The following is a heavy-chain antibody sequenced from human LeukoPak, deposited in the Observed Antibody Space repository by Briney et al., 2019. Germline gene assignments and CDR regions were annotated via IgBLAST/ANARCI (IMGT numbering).Heavy chain of an antibody. CDR2: INHSGST. Sequence: SETLSLTCAVYGGSFSGYYWSWLRQPPGKGLEWVGEINHSGSTNYNPSLKSRVTISVDTSKNQFSLKLSSVTAADTAVYYCARVAVVITMTRFDYGGQGTLVTVSA. V-gene: IGHV4-34*01. CDR1: GGSFSGYY. J-gene: IGHJ4*02. D-gene: IGHD3-22*01. CDR3: ARVAVVITMTRFDY.